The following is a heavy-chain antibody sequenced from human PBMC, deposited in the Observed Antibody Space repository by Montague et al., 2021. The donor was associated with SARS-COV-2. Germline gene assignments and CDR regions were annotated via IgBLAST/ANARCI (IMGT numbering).Heavy chain of an antibody. CDR2: INQSGST. CDR1: GGSFSGYY. J-gene: IGHJ4*02. V-gene: IGHV4-34*01. CDR3: ARVAGGYYHDSSAYFDY. D-gene: IGHD3-22*01. Sequence: SETLSLTCDVYGGSFSGYYWSWIRQPPGKGLEWIGEINQSGSTNYNPSLKSRVTLSVDTSKKQFSLKLSSLTAADTAVYYCARVAGGYYHDSSAYFDYWGQGSLVTVSS.